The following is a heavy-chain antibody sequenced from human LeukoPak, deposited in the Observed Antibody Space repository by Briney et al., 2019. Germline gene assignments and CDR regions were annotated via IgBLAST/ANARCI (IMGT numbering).Heavy chain of an antibody. J-gene: IGHJ6*03. D-gene: IGHD1-1*01. Sequence: ASVKVSCKASGYTFTTYYMHWVRQAPGQGLEWMGWISAYNGNTNYAQKVQGRATMTTDTSTSTAYMELRSLTSDDTAMYYCARDGAERPHYMDVWGKGTTVTVSS. CDR2: ISAYNGNT. CDR1: GYTFTTYY. V-gene: IGHV1-18*04. CDR3: ARDGAERPHYMDV.